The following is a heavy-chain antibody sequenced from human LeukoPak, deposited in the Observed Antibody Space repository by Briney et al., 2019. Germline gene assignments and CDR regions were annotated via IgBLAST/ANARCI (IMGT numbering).Heavy chain of an antibody. V-gene: IGHV1-46*01. D-gene: IGHD3-10*01. CDR1: GYTFTSYY. J-gene: IGHJ5*02. Sequence: GASVKVSCKASGYTFTSYYIHWVRQAPGQGLEYMGIIIPSGGNTNYAQKLQGRVTMTTDTSTSTAYMELRSLRSDDTAVYYCARSHILLWFGELLMGEDWFDPWGQGTLVTVSS. CDR2: IIPSGGNT. CDR3: ARSHILLWFGELLMGEDWFDP.